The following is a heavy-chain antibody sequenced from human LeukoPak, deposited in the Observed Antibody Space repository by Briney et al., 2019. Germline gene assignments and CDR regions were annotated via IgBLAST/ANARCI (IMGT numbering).Heavy chain of an antibody. Sequence: GGSLRLSCAASGFTFSSYWMSWVRQAPGKGLEWVANIKQDGSEKYYVDSVKGRFTISRDNAKNSLYLQMNSLRAEDTAVYYCARDRSYDSVSWFDPWGQGTLVTVSS. V-gene: IGHV3-7*01. J-gene: IGHJ5*02. CDR3: ARDRSYDSVSWFDP. CDR1: GFTFSSYW. CDR2: IKQDGSEK. D-gene: IGHD3-22*01.